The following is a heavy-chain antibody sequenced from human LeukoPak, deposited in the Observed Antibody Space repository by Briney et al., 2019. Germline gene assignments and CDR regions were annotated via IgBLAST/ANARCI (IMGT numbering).Heavy chain of an antibody. CDR1: GFTFSTYG. J-gene: IGHJ4*02. CDR3: ARDHNWGNEVDH. D-gene: IGHD7-27*01. Sequence: PGGSLRLSCAASGFTFSTYGMHWVRQAPGKGLEWVAIIWYDGTNKYYADSVKGRFTISRDNSKNMLYLQMNSLRAEDTAVYYCARDHNWGNEVDHWGQGALVTV. CDR2: IWYDGTNK. V-gene: IGHV3-33*01.